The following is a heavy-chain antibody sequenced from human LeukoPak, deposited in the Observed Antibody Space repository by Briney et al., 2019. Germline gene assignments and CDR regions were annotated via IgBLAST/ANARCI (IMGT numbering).Heavy chain of an antibody. CDR1: GFTFSSFG. V-gene: IGHV3-30*02. Sequence: TGGSLRLSCAASGFTFSSFGMHWVRQAPGKGLEWVTFIRYTGTNKYYADSVKGRFTISRDNSKNTLYLQMNNLRAEDTAVYYCAKDPGDHHSDYWGQGTLVSVSS. CDR3: AKDPGDHHSDY. D-gene: IGHD1-1*01. CDR2: IRYTGTNK. J-gene: IGHJ4*02.